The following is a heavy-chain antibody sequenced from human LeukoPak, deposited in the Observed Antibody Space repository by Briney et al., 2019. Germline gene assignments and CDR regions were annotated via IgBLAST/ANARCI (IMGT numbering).Heavy chain of an antibody. CDR2: IYSGGST. J-gene: IGHJ4*02. CDR3: ARDLSYYDSSGPLGY. V-gene: IGHV3-53*01. CDR1: GFTVSSNY. Sequence: GGSLRLSCAASGFTVSSNYMSWVRQAPGKGLEWVSVIYSGGSTYYADSVKGRFTISRDNFKNTLYLQMNSLRAEDTAVYYCARDLSYYDSSGPLGYWGQGTLVSVSS. D-gene: IGHD3-22*01.